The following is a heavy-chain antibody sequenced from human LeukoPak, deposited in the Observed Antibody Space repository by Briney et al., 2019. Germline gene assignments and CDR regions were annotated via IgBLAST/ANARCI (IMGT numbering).Heavy chain of an antibody. CDR2: MNPNVGGA. Sequence: ASVQVSFKAAGHTFTGYYVYWVRQAPGQGLEWMGWMNPNVGGANFPQKFQGRVTVTSDPAISAAYMELRRLRSDETAVYYCARGVFGESLESWGQGTLVTVSS. J-gene: IGHJ4*02. CDR1: GHTFTGYY. D-gene: IGHD3-10*02. V-gene: IGHV1-2*02. CDR3: ARGVFGESLES.